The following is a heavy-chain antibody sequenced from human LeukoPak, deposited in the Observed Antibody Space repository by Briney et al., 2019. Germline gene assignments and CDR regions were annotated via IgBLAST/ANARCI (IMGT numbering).Heavy chain of an antibody. CDR2: IYTSGST. Sequence: SETLSLTCTVSGGSISSYYGSWIRQPAGKGGEGIGRIYTSGSTKYNPSLKRRVTISVEKSKNQLSLKLSPVTAADTAVYYCARAMCGGSCLLKPNWFAPGGQGTRVTVAS. V-gene: IGHV4-4*07. J-gene: IGHJ5*02. CDR1: GGSISSYY. CDR3: ARAMCGGSCLLKPNWFAP. D-gene: IGHD2-15*01.